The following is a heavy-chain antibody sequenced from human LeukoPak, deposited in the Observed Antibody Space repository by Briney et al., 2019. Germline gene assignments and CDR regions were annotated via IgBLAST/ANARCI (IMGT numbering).Heavy chain of an antibody. J-gene: IGHJ4*02. D-gene: IGHD2-15*01. Sequence: GGSPRLSCAASGFTFSSYWIHWVRQAPGKGLVWVSRINSDGSSTGYADSVKGRFTISRDNDKNTLYLQMHSLRAEDTAVYYCAREGATYCSGGSCHAPRHLDSWGQGTLVTVSS. CDR3: AREGATYCSGGSCHAPRHLDS. V-gene: IGHV3-74*01. CDR2: INSDGSST. CDR1: GFTFSSYW.